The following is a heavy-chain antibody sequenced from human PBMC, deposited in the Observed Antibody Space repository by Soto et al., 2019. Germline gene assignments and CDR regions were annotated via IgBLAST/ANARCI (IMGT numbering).Heavy chain of an antibody. V-gene: IGHV3-23*01. Sequence: PGGSLRLSCAASGFTFDDYAMHWVRQTPGKGLEWVSAISGSGGSTYYGDSVKGRFTISRDNSKNTLYLQMNSLRAEDTAVYYCANLNYYDNSGYYYPFDYWGQGTLVTVSS. CDR3: ANLNYYDNSGYYYPFDY. D-gene: IGHD3-22*01. J-gene: IGHJ4*02. CDR1: GFTFDDYA. CDR2: ISGSGGST.